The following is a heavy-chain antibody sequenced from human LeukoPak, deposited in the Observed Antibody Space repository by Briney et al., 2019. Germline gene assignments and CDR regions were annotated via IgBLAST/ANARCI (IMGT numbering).Heavy chain of an antibody. V-gene: IGHV4-61*02. CDR1: GGSISSTAYH. Sequence: TLSLTCTVSGGSISSTAYHWGWIRQPAGKGLEWIGRIYTSGSTNYNPSLKSRVSMSVDTSKNQFSLKLSSVTAADTAVYYCARGKVVAGTPGQNSWDSWGQGTLVTDSS. J-gene: IGHJ4*02. CDR2: IYTSGST. CDR3: ARGKVVAGTPGQNSWDS. D-gene: IGHD6-19*01.